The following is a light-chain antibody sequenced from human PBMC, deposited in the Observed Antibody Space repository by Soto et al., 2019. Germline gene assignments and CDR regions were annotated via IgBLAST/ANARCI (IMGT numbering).Light chain of an antibody. V-gene: IGKV3D-20*01. CDR2: DTS. J-gene: IGKJ5*01. CDR1: QSVSSRY. CDR3: QQYGSSTIT. Sequence: EIVMTQSPATRSLSPGERATLSCGASQSVSSRYVAWYQHKPGLAPRLIIHDTSSRAIGIPDRFSGSKSGTNVTITISRLEQEDGSVYYCQQYGSSTITFGQGTRLEIK.